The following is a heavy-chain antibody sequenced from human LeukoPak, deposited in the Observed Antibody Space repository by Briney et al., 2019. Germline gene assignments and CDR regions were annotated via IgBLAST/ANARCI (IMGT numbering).Heavy chain of an antibody. Sequence: GGSLRLSCVASGFNFNNYDLHWVRQAPGKGLEWVAFIRYDGSNKYYADSVKGRFTISRDNSKNTLYLQMNSLRAEDTAVYYCAKDFRYYYGSGSYYRAGDFDYWGQGTLVTVSS. CDR1: GFNFNNYD. J-gene: IGHJ4*02. CDR2: IRYDGSNK. D-gene: IGHD3-10*01. V-gene: IGHV3-30*02. CDR3: AKDFRYYYGSGSYYRAGDFDY.